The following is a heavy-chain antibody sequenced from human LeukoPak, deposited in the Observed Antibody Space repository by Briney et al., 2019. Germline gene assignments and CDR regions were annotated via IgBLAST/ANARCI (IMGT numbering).Heavy chain of an antibody. CDR2: IIPIFGTA. V-gene: IGHV1-69*13. Sequence: SVKVSCTASGGTFSSYAISWVRQPPGQGLEWMGGIIPIFGTANYAQKFQGRVTITADESTSTAYMELSGLRSEDTAVYYCARAGRDGYPTYYYYYGMDVWGQGTTVTVSS. CDR3: ARAGRDGYPTYYYYYGMDV. D-gene: IGHD5-24*01. J-gene: IGHJ6*02. CDR1: GGTFSSYA.